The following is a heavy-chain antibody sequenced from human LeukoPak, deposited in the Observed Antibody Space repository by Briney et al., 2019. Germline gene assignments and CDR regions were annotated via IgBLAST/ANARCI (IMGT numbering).Heavy chain of an antibody. V-gene: IGHV3-7*04. D-gene: IGHD3-10*01. CDR1: GFTFSTFW. CDR3: ARGGVYGSGRSDFDY. J-gene: IGHJ4*02. CDR2: IKEDGSED. Sequence: PGGSLRLSCAASGFTFSTFWMSWVRQAPGKGLEWVAIIKEDGSEDYYVDSVKGRFTISRDNAKNSLYLQMNSLRAEDTAVYYCARGGVYGSGRSDFDYWGQGTLVTVSS.